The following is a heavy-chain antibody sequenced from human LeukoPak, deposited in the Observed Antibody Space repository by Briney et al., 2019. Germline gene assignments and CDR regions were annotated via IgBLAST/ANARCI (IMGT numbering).Heavy chain of an antibody. CDR1: GGSISSYY. CDR3: ATDSSGYRGGAFDI. Sequence: PSETLSLTCTVSGGSISSYYWSWIRQPPGKGLEWIGYIYYSGSTTYNPSLKSRVTISVDTSKNQFSLKLSSVTAADTAVYYCATDSSGYRGGAFDIWGQGTMVTVSS. V-gene: IGHV4-59*01. J-gene: IGHJ3*02. D-gene: IGHD3-22*01. CDR2: IYYSGST.